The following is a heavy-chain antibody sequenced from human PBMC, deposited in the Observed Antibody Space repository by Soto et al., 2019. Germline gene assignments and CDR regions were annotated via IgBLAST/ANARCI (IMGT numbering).Heavy chain of an antibody. D-gene: IGHD2-15*01. CDR3: ARGGWSMDV. J-gene: IGHJ6*02. V-gene: IGHV4-59*11. Sequence: SETLSLTCTVSGASISSLYWSWVRQPPGKGLEWIGYIHYSGSTNYNPSLKSRVTILVDTSKNQFSLRLSSVTAADTAVYYCARGGWSMDVWGQGTTVTVSS. CDR1: GASISSLY. CDR2: IHYSGST.